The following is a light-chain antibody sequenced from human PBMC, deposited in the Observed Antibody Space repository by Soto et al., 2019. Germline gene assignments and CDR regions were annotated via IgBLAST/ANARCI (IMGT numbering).Light chain of an antibody. J-gene: IGKJ2*01. V-gene: IGKV1-39*01. CDR3: QQSYSTPT. Sequence: DIQMTQSPSSLSASVGDRVTITCRASQSISSYLNWYQQKPGKAPKLLTYAASSLQSGVPSRFSGSGSGTDFTLTISSLQHEDFATYYCQQSYSTPTFGQGTKLEIK. CDR2: AAS. CDR1: QSISSY.